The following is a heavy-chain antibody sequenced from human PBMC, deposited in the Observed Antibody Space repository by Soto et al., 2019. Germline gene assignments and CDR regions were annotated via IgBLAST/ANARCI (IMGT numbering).Heavy chain of an antibody. CDR1: GFTFSSYA. CDR2: ISGSSGST. D-gene: IGHD3-22*01. Sequence: PGGSLRLSCAASGFTFSSYAMSWVRQAPGKGLEWVSAISGSSGSTYYADSVKGRFTISRDKSKNTLYLQMNSLRAEDTAVYYCAKAYDYYDNSGYIYWGQGTLVTVSS. CDR3: AKAYDYYDNSGYIY. J-gene: IGHJ4*02. V-gene: IGHV3-23*01.